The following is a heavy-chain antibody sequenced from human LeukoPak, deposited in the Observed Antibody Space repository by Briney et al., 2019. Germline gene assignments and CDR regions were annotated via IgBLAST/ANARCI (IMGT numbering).Heavy chain of an antibody. J-gene: IGHJ4*02. CDR3: ARVIVRYFDWLPIDY. CDR1: GYTFTRYY. D-gene: IGHD3-9*01. CDR2: VNPNSGGT. V-gene: IGHV1-2*06. Sequence: ASVKVSCKASGYTFTRYYMHWVRQAPGQGLEWMGRVNPNSGGTNYAQKIQGRVTMTRDTSISTAYMELSRLRSDDTPVYYCARVIVRYFDWLPIDYCGPGTLGTVSS.